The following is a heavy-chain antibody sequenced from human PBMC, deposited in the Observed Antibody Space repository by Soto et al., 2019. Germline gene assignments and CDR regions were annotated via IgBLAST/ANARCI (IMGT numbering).Heavy chain of an antibody. CDR2: MNPNTGNT. V-gene: IGHV1-8*01. D-gene: IGHD1-26*01. J-gene: IGHJ4*02. Sequence: QVQLVQSGAEVKKSGASVKVSCKASGYTFTSSDINWVRQATGQGLEWMGWMNPNTGNTGYTQRVQGRVTMTRNISITTAYMELSSLRSDDTAVYYCARGRIVGAAFDYWGQGTLVTVSS. CDR1: GYTFTSSD. CDR3: ARGRIVGAAFDY.